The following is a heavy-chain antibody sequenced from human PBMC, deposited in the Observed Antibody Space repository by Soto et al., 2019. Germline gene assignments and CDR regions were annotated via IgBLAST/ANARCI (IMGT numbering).Heavy chain of an antibody. J-gene: IGHJ4*02. Sequence: EVQLLESGGGLVQPGGSLRLSCAASGFTFSSYTMSWVRQAPGKGLEWVSATSGSGGSTYYADSVKGRFTISRDNSKNTLYLQMNSLRAEDTAVYSCARGDGYPFPGFFDYWGQGALVTVSS. CDR1: GFTFSSYT. CDR2: TSGSGGST. V-gene: IGHV3-23*01. D-gene: IGHD5-12*01. CDR3: ARGDGYPFPGFFDY.